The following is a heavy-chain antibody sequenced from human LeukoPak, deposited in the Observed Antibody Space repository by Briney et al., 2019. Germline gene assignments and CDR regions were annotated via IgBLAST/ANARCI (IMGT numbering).Heavy chain of an antibody. Sequence: GGPLRLSCAASGFTSSSYWMHWVRQAPGKGLVWVSHINGDGSSTSYADSVKGRVTISRDNAKNTLYLQINSLTAEDSAVYYCARDRSYNLDYWGQGTLVTVSS. CDR1: GFTSSSYW. D-gene: IGHD5-24*01. CDR2: INGDGSST. J-gene: IGHJ4*02. CDR3: ARDRSYNLDY. V-gene: IGHV3-74*01.